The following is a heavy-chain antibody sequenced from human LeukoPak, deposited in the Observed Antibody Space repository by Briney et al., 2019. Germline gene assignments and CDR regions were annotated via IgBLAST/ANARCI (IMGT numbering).Heavy chain of an antibody. V-gene: IGHV1-8*02. CDR3: ARGRLGLGY. CDR1: GYTFTGYY. D-gene: IGHD4-11*01. CDR2: MNPNSGNT. Sequence: ASVKVSCKASGYTFTGYYMHWVRQATGQGLEWMGWMNPNSGNTGYAQKFQGRVTMTRNTSISTAYMELSSLRSEDTAVYYCARGRLGLGYWGQGTLVTVSS. J-gene: IGHJ4*02.